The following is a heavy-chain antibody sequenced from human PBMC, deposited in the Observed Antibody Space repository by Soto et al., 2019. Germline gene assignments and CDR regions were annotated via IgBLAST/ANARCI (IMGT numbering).Heavy chain of an antibody. CDR3: ARVPWSYYGSGSYYNRFDP. D-gene: IGHD3-10*01. J-gene: IGHJ5*02. CDR1: GGTFSSYA. CDR2: IIPIFGTA. Sequence: GASVKVSCKASGGTFSSYAISWVRQAPGQGLEWMGGIIPIFGTANYAQKFQGRVTITADESTSTAYMELSSLRSEDTAVYYCARVPWSYYGSGSYYNRFDPWGQGTLVTVSS. V-gene: IGHV1-69*13.